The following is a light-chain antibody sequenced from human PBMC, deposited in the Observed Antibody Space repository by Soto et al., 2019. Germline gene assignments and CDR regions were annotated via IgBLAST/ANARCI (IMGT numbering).Light chain of an antibody. CDR2: KAS. J-gene: IGKJ2*01. CDR3: QHDNSYYT. Sequence: DIQMTQSPSTLSASLGERVTITCRASQSISNWLAWYQQKPGKAPKLLIYKASTLESRVPSRFSGSGSGTQFTLTISSLQPDDFATYYCQHDNSYYTFGQGTKVEIK. CDR1: QSISNW. V-gene: IGKV1-5*03.